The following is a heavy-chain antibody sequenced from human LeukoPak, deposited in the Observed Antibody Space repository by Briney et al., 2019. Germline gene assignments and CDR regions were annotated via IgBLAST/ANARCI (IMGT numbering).Heavy chain of an antibody. Sequence: GGSLRLSCSASGFTFNTYSMNWVRQAPGKRLERVSSISTGSTYIFYGHSVKGRFTISRDNANNSLYLQMNTLRAEDTAVYYCARTRDSSGCFDFWGQGTLVTVSS. CDR1: GFTFNTYS. J-gene: IGHJ4*02. V-gene: IGHV3-21*01. D-gene: IGHD6-19*01. CDR3: ARTRDSSGCFDF. CDR2: ISTGSTYI.